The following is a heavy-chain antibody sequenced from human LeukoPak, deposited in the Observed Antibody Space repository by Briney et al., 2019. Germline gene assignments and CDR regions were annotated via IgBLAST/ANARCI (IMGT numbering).Heavy chain of an antibody. Sequence: SETLSLTCTVSGGSISSYYWSWIRQPPGKGLEWIGYIYYSWSTNYNPSLQRRVTISVVPSKNQFSLYLSSVTAADTAVYYCARNFYYDILTGYPLYFDDWGQGTLVTVSS. V-gene: IGHV4-59*01. CDR1: GGSISSYY. CDR2: IYYSWST. D-gene: IGHD3-9*01. J-gene: IGHJ4*02. CDR3: ARNFYYDILTGYPLYFDD.